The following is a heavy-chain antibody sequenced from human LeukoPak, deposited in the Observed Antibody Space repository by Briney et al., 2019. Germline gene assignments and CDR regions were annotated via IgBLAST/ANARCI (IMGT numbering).Heavy chain of an antibody. J-gene: IGHJ6*02. CDR1: GYTFTGYY. D-gene: IGHD2-2*01. CDR2: INPNSGGT. V-gene: IGHV1-2*02. CDR3: ARDRYCSSTSCFDPGYYYGVDV. Sequence: GASVKVSCKASGYTFTGYYMHWVRQAPGQGLEWMGWINPNSGGTNYAQKFQGRVTMTRDTSISTAYMELSRLRSDDTAVYYCARDRYCSSTSCFDPGYYYGVDVWGQGTTVTVSS.